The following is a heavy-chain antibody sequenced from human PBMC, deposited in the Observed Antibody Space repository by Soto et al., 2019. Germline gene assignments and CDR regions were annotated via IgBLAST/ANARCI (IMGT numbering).Heavy chain of an antibody. CDR1: GFSFTTYV. Sequence: QVQLVESGGGVVQPGRSLRLSCAASGFSFTTYVMHWVRQAPGKGLEWVAVISHDGSYKYYGDAVKGRFTISRDNSKNTLYLQMDTLRAGDSAVYYCAKAHTFRFYYFTGGDYWGQGTLVTVSS. CDR2: ISHDGSYK. V-gene: IGHV3-30*18. D-gene: IGHD3-22*01. CDR3: AKAHTFRFYYFTGGDY. J-gene: IGHJ4*02.